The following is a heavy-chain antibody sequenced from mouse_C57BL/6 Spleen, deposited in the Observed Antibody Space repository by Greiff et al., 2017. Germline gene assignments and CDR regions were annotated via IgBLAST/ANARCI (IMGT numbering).Heavy chain of an antibody. CDR1: GYTFTSYW. V-gene: IGHV1-61*01. J-gene: IGHJ2*01. CDR3: ARTYGNYPY. D-gene: IGHD2-1*01. Sequence: QVQLQQPGAELVRPGSSVKLSCKASGYTFTSYWMDWVKQRPGQGLEWIGNIYPSDSETHYNQKFKDKATLTVDKSSSTAYMQLSSLTSEDSAVYYCARTYGNYPYWGQGTTLTVSS. CDR2: IYPSDSET.